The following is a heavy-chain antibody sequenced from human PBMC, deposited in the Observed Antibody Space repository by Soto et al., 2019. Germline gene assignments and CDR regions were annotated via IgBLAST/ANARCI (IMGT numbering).Heavy chain of an antibody. J-gene: IGHJ4*02. V-gene: IGHV4-39*01. CDR3: ARRGGYPTIDY. CDR2: IYYSGST. CDR1: GGSISSSSYY. D-gene: IGHD2-2*01. Sequence: QLQLQESGQGLVKPSETLSLTCTVSGGSISSSSYYWGWIRQPPGKGLEWIGSIYYSGSTYYNPSRKRRVTISVDTSKNQSPLKLSAVTAADTAVYYSARRGGYPTIDYWGQGTLVTVSA.